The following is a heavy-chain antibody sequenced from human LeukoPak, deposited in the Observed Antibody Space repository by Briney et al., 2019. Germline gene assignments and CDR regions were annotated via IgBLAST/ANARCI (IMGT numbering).Heavy chain of an antibody. D-gene: IGHD1-26*01. Sequence: GGSLRLSCAASGFTFSSYSMNWVRQAPGKGLEWVSAISGSGGSTYYADSVKGRFTISRDNSKSTLYLQMNSLRAEDTAVYYCARPEWELGAFDIWGQGTMVTVSS. CDR1: GFTFSSYS. CDR3: ARPEWELGAFDI. CDR2: ISGSGGST. V-gene: IGHV3-23*01. J-gene: IGHJ3*02.